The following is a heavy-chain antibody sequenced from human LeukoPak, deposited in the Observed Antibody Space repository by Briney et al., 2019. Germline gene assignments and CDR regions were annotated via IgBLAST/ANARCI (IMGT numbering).Heavy chain of an antibody. Sequence: GGSLRLSCAASGFTFSAYDINWVRQAPGKGLEWVSHISSSGNPIYYADSVRGRFTISRDNAKNSLYLQMNSLRAEDTAVYYCARESYDSPMDVWGKGTTVTVSS. CDR3: ARESYDSPMDV. V-gene: IGHV3-48*01. CDR2: ISSSGNPI. CDR1: GFTFSAYD. D-gene: IGHD3-22*01. J-gene: IGHJ6*04.